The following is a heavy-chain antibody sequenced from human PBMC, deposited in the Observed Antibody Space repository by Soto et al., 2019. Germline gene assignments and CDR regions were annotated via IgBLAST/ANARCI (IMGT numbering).Heavy chain of an antibody. V-gene: IGHV4-31*03. CDR3: ARYYHDSGGYSNWVDP. Sequence: PSETLSLTCTVSGGSFSSDGSYWTWIRQHPGEGLEWIGYIHYSGITYYNPSLKSRLTISIDTSKNQFSLKLSSVTAADTAVYYCARYYHDSGGYSNWVDPWGQGTLVTVSS. CDR2: IHYSGIT. D-gene: IGHD3-22*01. J-gene: IGHJ5*02. CDR1: GGSFSSDGSY.